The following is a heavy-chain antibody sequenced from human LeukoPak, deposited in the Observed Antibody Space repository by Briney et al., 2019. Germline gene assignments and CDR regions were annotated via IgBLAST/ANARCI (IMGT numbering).Heavy chain of an antibody. CDR3: ARPGTLGYSGNYYYFDY. CDR1: GYTFNGYY. Sequence: GASVKVSCKASGYTFNGYYIHWVRQAPGQGLEWMGWINPNSGGTNYAQKFQGRVTMTRDTSISTAYRELSRLRSDDTAVYSCARPGTLGYSGNYYYFDYWGQGTLVTVSS. J-gene: IGHJ4*02. D-gene: IGHD1-26*01. V-gene: IGHV1-2*02. CDR2: INPNSGGT.